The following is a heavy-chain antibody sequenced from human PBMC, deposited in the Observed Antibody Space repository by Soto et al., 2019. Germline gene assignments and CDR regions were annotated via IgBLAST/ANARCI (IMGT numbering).Heavy chain of an antibody. CDR3: ARGGRGGSYYHYYYGMDV. D-gene: IGHD1-26*01. CDR2: IYYSGST. Sequence: SETLSLTCTVSGGSISSYYWSWIRQPPGKGLEWIGYIYYSGSTNYNPSLKSRVTISVDTSKNQFSLKLSSVTAADTAVYYCARGGRGGSYYHYYYGMDVWGQGTTVTVSS. V-gene: IGHV4-59*01. J-gene: IGHJ6*02. CDR1: GGSISSYY.